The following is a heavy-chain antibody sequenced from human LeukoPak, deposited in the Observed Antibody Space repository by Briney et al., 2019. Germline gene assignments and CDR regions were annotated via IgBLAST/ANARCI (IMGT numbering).Heavy chain of an antibody. Sequence: NTGGSLRLSCAASGFTFSSYSMNWVRQAPGKGLEWVSSISSSSSYIYYADSVKGRFTISRDNAKNSLYLQMNSLRAEDTAVYYCARGHIVVVTANRGDYWGQGTLVTVSS. D-gene: IGHD2-21*02. V-gene: IGHV3-21*01. CDR1: GFTFSSYS. CDR2: ISSSSSYI. J-gene: IGHJ4*02. CDR3: ARGHIVVVTANRGDY.